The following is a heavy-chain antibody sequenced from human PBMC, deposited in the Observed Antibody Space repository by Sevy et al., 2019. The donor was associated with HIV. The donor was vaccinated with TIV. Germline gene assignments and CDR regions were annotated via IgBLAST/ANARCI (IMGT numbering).Heavy chain of an antibody. Sequence: GGSLRLSCAASGFTLSDYAMSWVRQTPGKGLEWIAFVSRTRNFIYYADSVRGRFTISRDNAKDSLYLQMTSRRADDTAVYYCATDEGMEVIGSIYKSHLYGFDVWGLGTTVTVSS. CDR1: GFTLSDYA. V-gene: IGHV3-11*01. D-gene: IGHD3-10*01. CDR3: ATDEGMEVIGSIYKSHLYGFDV. CDR2: VSRTRNFI. J-gene: IGHJ6*02.